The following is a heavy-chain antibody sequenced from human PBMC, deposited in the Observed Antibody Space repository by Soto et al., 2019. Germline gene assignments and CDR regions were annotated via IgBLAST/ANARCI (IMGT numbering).Heavy chain of an antibody. CDR3: ARVIVGYCSGGSCSPYYYYYGMDV. D-gene: IGHD2-15*01. V-gene: IGHV1-69*13. CDR2: IIPIFGTA. Sequence: ASGKVSCKASGGTFSSYAISWVRQAPGQGLEWMGGIIPIFGTANYAQKFQGRVTITADESTSTAYMELSSLRSEDTAVYYCARVIVGYCSGGSCSPYYYYYGMDVWGQGTTVNVSS. CDR1: GGTFSSYA. J-gene: IGHJ6*02.